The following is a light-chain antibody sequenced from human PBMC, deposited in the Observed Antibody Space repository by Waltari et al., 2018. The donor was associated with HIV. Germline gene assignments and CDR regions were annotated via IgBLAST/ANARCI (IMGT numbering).Light chain of an antibody. J-gene: IGLJ2*01. CDR1: SSNLGINY. CDR2: RNN. V-gene: IGLV1-47*01. Sequence: QSVLTQPPSASGTPGQRATISCSGSSSNLGINYVYWYPQLPGTAPKLLSYRNNQRPSGVPDRCSGSKSGTSASLAISGLRSDDEGDYYCAAWDDSLSGVIFGGGTKLTVL. CDR3: AAWDDSLSGVI.